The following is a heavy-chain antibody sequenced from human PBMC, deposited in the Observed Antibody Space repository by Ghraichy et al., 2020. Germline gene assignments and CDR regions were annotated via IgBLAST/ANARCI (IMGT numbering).Heavy chain of an antibody. D-gene: IGHD3-22*01. CDR2: IYPGDSDT. CDR3: ARVNYYDSSGYRY. V-gene: IGHV5-51*01. CDR1: GYSFTSYW. Sequence: KGAGYSFTSYWIGWVRQMPGKGLEWMGIIYPGDSDTRYSPSFQGQVTISADKSISTAYLQWSSLKASDTAMYYCARVNYYDSSGYRYWGQGTLVTVSS. J-gene: IGHJ4*02.